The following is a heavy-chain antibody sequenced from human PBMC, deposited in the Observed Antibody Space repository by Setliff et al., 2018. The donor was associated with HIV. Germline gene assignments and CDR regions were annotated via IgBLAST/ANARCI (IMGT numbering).Heavy chain of an antibody. CDR2: IYHSGTT. CDR3: ASMYSGYDQDYFDY. J-gene: IGHJ4*02. D-gene: IGHD5-12*01. CDR1: GYSISSGYH. Sequence: SETLSLTSTVSGYSISSGYHWGWIRQAPGRGLEWIGNIYHSGTTSYNPSLKSRVTISIDTSNSQFSLNLRSVTAADTAVYYCASMYSGYDQDYFDYWGQGTLVTVSS. V-gene: IGHV4-38-2*02.